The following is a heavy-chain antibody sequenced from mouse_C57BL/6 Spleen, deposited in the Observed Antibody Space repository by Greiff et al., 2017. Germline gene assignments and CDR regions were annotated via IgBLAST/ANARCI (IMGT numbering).Heavy chain of an antibody. CDR2: ISDGGSYT. Sequence: EVMLVESGGGLVKPGGSLKLSCAASGFTFSSYAMSWVRQTPEKRLEWVATISDGGSYTYYPDNVKGRFTISRDNAKNNLYLQMSHLKSEDTAMYYCARGPGWYFDVWGTGTTVTVSS. D-gene: IGHD4-1*01. J-gene: IGHJ1*03. V-gene: IGHV5-4*03. CDR3: ARGPGWYFDV. CDR1: GFTFSSYA.